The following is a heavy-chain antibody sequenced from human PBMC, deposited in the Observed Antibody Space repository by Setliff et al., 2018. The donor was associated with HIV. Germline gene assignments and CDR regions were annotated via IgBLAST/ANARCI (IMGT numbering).Heavy chain of an antibody. Sequence: GGSLRLSCAASGFTFSSYVAVILYDGGNKYSADSVKGRFTISRDNSKNTLYLQLNCLRAEDTAVYNCAKFGLLCFGEWWRPFDYWGQGTLVTVSS. CDR2: ILYDGGNK. J-gene: IGHJ4*02. CDR3: AKFGLLCFGEWWRPFDY. V-gene: IGHV3-30*18. D-gene: IGHD3-10*01. CDR1: GFTFSSY.